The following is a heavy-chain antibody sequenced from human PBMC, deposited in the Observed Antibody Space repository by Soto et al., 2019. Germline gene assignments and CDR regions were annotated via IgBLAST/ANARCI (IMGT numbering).Heavy chain of an antibody. J-gene: IGHJ5*02. CDR3: ARTRGGSGGSCSNNWFDP. Sequence: SETLSLTCTVSGGSVSSGSYYWSWIRQPPGKGLEWIGYIYYSGSTNYNPSLKSRVTISVDTSKNQFSLKLSSVTAADTAVYYRARTRGGSGGSCSNNWFDPCGQGTLVTV. V-gene: IGHV4-61*01. CDR2: IYYSGST. D-gene: IGHD2-15*01. CDR1: GGSVSSGSYY.